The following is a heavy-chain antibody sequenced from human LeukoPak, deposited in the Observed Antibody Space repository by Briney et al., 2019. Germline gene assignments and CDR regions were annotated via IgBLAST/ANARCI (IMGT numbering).Heavy chain of an antibody. J-gene: IGHJ4*02. CDR2: IYSGGST. V-gene: IGHV3-53*01. Sequence: GGSLRLSCAASGFTVSINYMSWVRQAPGKGLEWVSIIYSGGSTYYADSVKGRFTISRDNSKNTLYLQMNSLRADDTAVYYCTRYSSGWYVDWGQGTLVTVSS. D-gene: IGHD6-19*01. CDR1: GFTVSINY. CDR3: TRYSSGWYVD.